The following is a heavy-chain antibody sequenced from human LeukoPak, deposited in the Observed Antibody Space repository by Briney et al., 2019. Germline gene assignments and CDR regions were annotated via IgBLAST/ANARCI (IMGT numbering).Heavy chain of an antibody. V-gene: IGHV1-2*02. CDR3: ASGGGSSWYYYYYYMDV. Sequence: GASVKVSCKASGGTFSSYAISWVRQAPGQGLEWMGWINPNSGGTNYAQKFQGRVTMTRDTSISTAYMELSRLRSDDTAVYYCASGGGSSWYYYYYYMDVWGKGTTVTVSS. CDR1: GGTFSSYA. J-gene: IGHJ6*03. D-gene: IGHD6-13*01. CDR2: INPNSGGT.